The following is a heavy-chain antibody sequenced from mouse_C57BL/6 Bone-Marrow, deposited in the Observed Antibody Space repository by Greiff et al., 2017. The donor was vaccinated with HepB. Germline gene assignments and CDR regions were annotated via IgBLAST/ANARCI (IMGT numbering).Heavy chain of an antibody. CDR2: INPGSGGT. V-gene: IGHV1-54*01. J-gene: IGHJ3*01. D-gene: IGHD2-10*01. Sequence: QVQLQQSGAELVRPGTSVKVSCKASGYAFTNYLIEWVKQRPGQGLEWIGVINPGSGGTNYNEKFKGKATLTAYKSSSTAYMQLSSLTSEDYAVYFCETLPRFAYWGQGTLVTVSA. CDR3: ETLPRFAY. CDR1: GYAFTNYL.